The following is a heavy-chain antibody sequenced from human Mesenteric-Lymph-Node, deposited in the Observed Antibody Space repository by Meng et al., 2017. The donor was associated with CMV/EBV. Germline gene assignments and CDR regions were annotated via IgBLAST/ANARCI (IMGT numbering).Heavy chain of an antibody. V-gene: IGHV1-2*02. J-gene: IGHJ6*02. CDR2: ISPNSGGT. CDR1: GYPFTNYY. Sequence: ASVKVSCKASGYPFTNYYMHWVRQAPGQGLEWMAWISPNSGGTNYAQKFQGRVTITRNTSISTAYMELSSLRSEDTAVYYCARGGYSSSWPRIYYYYYGMDVWGQGTTVTVSS. CDR3: ARGGYSSSWPRIYYYYYGMDV. D-gene: IGHD6-13*01.